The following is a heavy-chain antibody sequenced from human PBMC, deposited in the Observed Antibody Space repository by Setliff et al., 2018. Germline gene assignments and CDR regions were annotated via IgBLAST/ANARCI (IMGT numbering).Heavy chain of an antibody. CDR2: IYIGGSA. J-gene: IGHJ6*03. CDR1: GGPISSYY. D-gene: IGHD6-19*01. CDR3: AREQWLDPPGYYYMDV. V-gene: IGHV4-4*07. Sequence: SETLSLTCTVSGGPISSYYWSWIRQPAGKGLEWIGHIYIGGSANYNPSLKSRVTMSIDTSKNQFSLKLNSVTAADMAVYYCAREQWLDPPGYYYMDVWAKGTTVTVS.